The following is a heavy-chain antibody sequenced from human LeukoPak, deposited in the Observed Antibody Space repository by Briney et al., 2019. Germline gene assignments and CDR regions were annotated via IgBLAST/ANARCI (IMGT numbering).Heavy chain of an antibody. D-gene: IGHD2-21*01. CDR3: AKGPGYSTIDY. J-gene: IGHJ4*02. CDR2: IWYDGSNK. V-gene: IGHV3-33*06. Sequence: PGRSLRLSCAASEFTFSSYGMHWVRQAPGKGLEWVAVIWYDGSNKYYVDSVKGRFTISRDNFKNTLYLQMNSLRAEDTAVYYCAKGPGYSTIDYWGQGTLVTVSS. CDR1: EFTFSSYG.